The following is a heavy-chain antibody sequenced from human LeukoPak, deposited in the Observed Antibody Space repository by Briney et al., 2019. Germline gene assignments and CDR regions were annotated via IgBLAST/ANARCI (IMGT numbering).Heavy chain of an antibody. CDR3: AKDGDQVTVTKLDY. J-gene: IGHJ4*02. D-gene: IGHD4-17*01. V-gene: IGHV3-23*01. Sequence: AGGSLRLSCAASGFTFSNYAVSWVRQAPGKGLEWVAVISGSGGSTYYADSVKGRFTISRDNSKNTVDLQMESLRAEDTAVYYCAKDGDQVTVTKLDYWGQGTLVTVSS. CDR1: GFTFSNYA. CDR2: ISGSGGST.